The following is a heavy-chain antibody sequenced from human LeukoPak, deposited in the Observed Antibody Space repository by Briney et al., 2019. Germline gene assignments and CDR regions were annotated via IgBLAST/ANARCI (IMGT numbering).Heavy chain of an antibody. CDR2: MNHSGST. CDR1: GGSFSGYY. V-gene: IGHV4-34*01. CDR3: AGAEVAGYYYGSGSYYQV. J-gene: IGHJ4*02. D-gene: IGHD3-10*01. Sequence: PSETLSLTCAVYGGSFSGYYWSWIRQPPGKGLEWIGEMNHSGSTNYNPSLKSRVTISVDTSKNQFSLKLSSVTAADTAVYYCAGAEVAGYYYGSGSYYQVWGQGTLVTVSS.